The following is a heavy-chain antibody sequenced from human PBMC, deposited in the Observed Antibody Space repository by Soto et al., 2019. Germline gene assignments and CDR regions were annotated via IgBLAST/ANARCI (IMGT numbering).Heavy chain of an antibody. CDR3: AREGEAAAGTNYYYYMDV. J-gene: IGHJ6*03. D-gene: IGHD6-13*01. CDR2: VNHSGNT. V-gene: IGHV4-34*01. Sequence: SETLSLTCAVYVGSFSGYYWSWIRQPPGKGLEWIGEVNHSGNTNYNPSLKSRVTISVDTSKNQFSLKLSSVTAADTAVYYCAREGEAAAGTNYYYYMDVWGKGTTVTVSS. CDR1: VGSFSGYY.